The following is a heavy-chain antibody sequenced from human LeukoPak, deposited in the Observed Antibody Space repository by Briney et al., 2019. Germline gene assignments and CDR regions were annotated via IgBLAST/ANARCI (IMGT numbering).Heavy chain of an antibody. CDR1: GFTFSSYA. J-gene: IGHJ4*02. D-gene: IGHD5-18*01. CDR2: ISYDGSNK. V-gene: IGHV3-30*04. Sequence: GRSLRLSCAASGFTFSSYAMHWIRQAPGKGLEWVAVISYDGSNKYYADSVKGRFTISRDNSKNTLYLQMNSLRAEDTAVYYCARADVDTTMAYFFDYWGQGTLVTVSS. CDR3: ARADVDTTMAYFFDY.